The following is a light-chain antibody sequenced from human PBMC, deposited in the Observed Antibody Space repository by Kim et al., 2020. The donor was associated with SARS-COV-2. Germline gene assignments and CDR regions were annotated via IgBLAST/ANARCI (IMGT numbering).Light chain of an antibody. J-gene: IGLJ3*02. CDR3: SSYTSSKHSPWV. V-gene: IGLV2-14*03. Sequence: QSALTQPASVSGSPGQSITISCTGTSSDVGGYNYVSWYQQHPGKAPKLMIYDVSNRPSGVSNRFSGSKSGNTASLTISGLQAEDEADYYCSSYTSSKHSPWVFGGGTKLTVL. CDR2: DVS. CDR1: SSDVGGYNY.